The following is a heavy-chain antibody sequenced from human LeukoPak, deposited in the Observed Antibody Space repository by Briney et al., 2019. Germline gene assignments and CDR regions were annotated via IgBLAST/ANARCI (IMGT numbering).Heavy chain of an antibody. Sequence: GASVKVSCKASGGTFSSYGISWVRQAPGQGLEWMGWISAYNGNTNYAQKLQGRVTMTTDTSTSTAYMELRSLRSDDTAVYYCARLGGYCSSTSCYPEYYFDYWGQGTLVTVSS. V-gene: IGHV1-18*01. D-gene: IGHD2-2*01. CDR1: GGTFSSYG. CDR3: ARLGGYCSSTSCYPEYYFDY. CDR2: ISAYNGNT. J-gene: IGHJ4*02.